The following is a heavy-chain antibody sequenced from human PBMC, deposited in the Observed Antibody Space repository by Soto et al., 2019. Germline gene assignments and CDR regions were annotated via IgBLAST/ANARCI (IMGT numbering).Heavy chain of an antibody. Sequence: PGESLKISCKGSGYSFTSYWISWVRQMPGKGLEWMGRIDPSDSYTNYSPSFQGHVTISADKSISTAYLQWSSLKASDTAMYYCARHGLATMVRGVRQIFEPWGQGTLVTVSS. J-gene: IGHJ5*02. CDR2: IDPSDSYT. CDR1: GYSFTSYW. D-gene: IGHD3-10*01. CDR3: ARHGLATMVRGVRQIFEP. V-gene: IGHV5-10-1*01.